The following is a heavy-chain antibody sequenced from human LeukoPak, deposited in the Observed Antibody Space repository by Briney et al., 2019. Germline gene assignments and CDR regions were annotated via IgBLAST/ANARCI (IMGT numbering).Heavy chain of an antibody. CDR1: GGSISSSSYY. V-gene: IGHV4-39*07. Sequence: SETLSLTCTVSGGSISSSSYYWGWIRQPPGKELEWIGSIYYSGSTYYNPSLKSRVTISVDKSKNQFSLKLSSVTAADTAVYYCASRPVRGFDYWGQGTLVTVSS. J-gene: IGHJ4*02. CDR2: IYYSGST. D-gene: IGHD1-26*01. CDR3: ASRPVRGFDY.